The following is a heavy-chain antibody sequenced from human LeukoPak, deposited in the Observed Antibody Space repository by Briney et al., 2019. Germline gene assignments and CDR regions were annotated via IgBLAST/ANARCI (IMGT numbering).Heavy chain of an antibody. J-gene: IGHJ4*02. D-gene: IGHD4-11*01. CDR3: AKNTVTTKGPVAYFDY. CDR2: IIPIFGTA. Sequence: GASVKVSCKASGYTFTSYEINWVRQAPGQGLEWMGGIIPIFGTANYAQKFQGRVTITTDESTSTAYMELSSLRSEDTAVYYCAKNTVTTKGPVAYFDYWGQGTLVTVSS. CDR1: GYTFTSYE. V-gene: IGHV1-69*05.